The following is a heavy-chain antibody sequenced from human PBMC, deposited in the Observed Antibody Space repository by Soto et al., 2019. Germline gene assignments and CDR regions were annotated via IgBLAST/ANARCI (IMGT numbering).Heavy chain of an antibody. CDR2: TRNKANSYTT. J-gene: IGHJ6*03. D-gene: IGHD3-3*01. CDR3: AGSTIFGVVNGPRYYYYYYMDV. V-gene: IGHV3-72*01. Sequence: GGSLRLSCAASGFTFSDHYMDWVRQAPGKGLEWVGRTRNKANSYTTEYAASVKGRFTISRDDSKNSLYLQMNSLKTEDTAVYYCAGSTIFGVVNGPRYYYYYYMDVWGKGTTVTVSS. CDR1: GFTFSDHY.